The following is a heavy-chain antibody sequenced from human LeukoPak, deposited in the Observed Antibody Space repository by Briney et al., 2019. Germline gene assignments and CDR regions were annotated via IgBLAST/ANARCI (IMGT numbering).Heavy chain of an antibody. CDR2: INPSGGST. CDR3: ARGATMIGGDSFDY. D-gene: IGHD3-22*01. Sequence: ASVKVSCKASGDTFTSYYMHWVRQAPGQGLEWMGIINPSGGSTSSAQKFQGRVTMTRDTSISTAYLELSRLRSDDTAVYYCARGATMIGGDSFDYWGQGTLVTVSS. V-gene: IGHV1-46*01. CDR1: GDTFTSYY. J-gene: IGHJ4*02.